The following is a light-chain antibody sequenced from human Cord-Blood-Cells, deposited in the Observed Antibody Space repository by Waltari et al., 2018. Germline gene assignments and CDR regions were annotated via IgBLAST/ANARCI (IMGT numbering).Light chain of an antibody. V-gene: IGLV2-14*03. CDR3: SSYTSSSTYV. CDR1: SGYVVGYNY. Sequence: QSVLTQPASVAGSPGQSITISCTRSSGYVVGYNYFSWYQQHPGKAPKLMIYDVSNRPSGVSNRFSGSKSGNTASLTISGLQAEDEADYYCSSYTSSSTYVFGTGTKVTVL. J-gene: IGLJ1*01. CDR2: DVS.